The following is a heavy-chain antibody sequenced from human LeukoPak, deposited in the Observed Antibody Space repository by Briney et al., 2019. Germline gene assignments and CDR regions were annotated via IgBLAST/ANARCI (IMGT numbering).Heavy chain of an antibody. CDR3: ARENPPGGDAFDI. CDR1: GGSISSYY. Sequence: SETLSLTCTVSGGSISSYYWSWIRPPAGKGLEWIGRIYTSGSTNYNPSLKSRVTMSVDTSKNQFSLKLSSVTAADTAVYYCARENPPGGDAFDIWGQGTMVTVSS. CDR2: IYTSGST. J-gene: IGHJ3*02. V-gene: IGHV4-4*07. D-gene: IGHD3-16*01.